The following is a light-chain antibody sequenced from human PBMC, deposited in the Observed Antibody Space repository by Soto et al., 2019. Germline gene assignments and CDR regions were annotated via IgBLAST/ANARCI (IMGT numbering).Light chain of an antibody. CDR3: QQYNNWPRT. Sequence: EIVMTQSPATLSVSPGERATLSCRASQSVSSNLAWYQQKPGQAPGLLIYGASTRATGIPARFSCSGSGTEFTLTISSLQSEDFAVYYCQQYNNWPRTFGQGTKVDNK. V-gene: IGKV3-15*01. CDR1: QSVSSN. J-gene: IGKJ1*01. CDR2: GAS.